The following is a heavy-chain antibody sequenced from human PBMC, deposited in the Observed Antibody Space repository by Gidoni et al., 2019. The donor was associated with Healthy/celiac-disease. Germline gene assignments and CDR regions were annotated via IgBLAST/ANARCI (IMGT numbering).Heavy chain of an antibody. CDR2: IWYDGSNK. V-gene: IGHV3-33*01. J-gene: IGHJ2*01. CDR1: GFTFSSYG. CDR3: ARFTLLGPDWYFDL. D-gene: IGHD7-27*01. Sequence: QVQLVESGGGVVQPGKSLRLSCAASGFTFSSYGMHWVRQAPGKGLEWVAVIWYDGSNKYYADSVKGRFTISRDNSKNTLYLQMNSLRAEDTAVYYCARFTLLGPDWYFDLWGRGTLVTVSS.